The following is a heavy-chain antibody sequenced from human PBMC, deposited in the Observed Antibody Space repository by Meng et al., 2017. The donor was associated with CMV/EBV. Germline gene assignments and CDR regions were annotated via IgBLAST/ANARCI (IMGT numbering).Heavy chain of an antibody. CDR1: GGSFSGYY. D-gene: IGHD3-3*01. CDR2: INHSGST. CDR3: ARGHGGVFGVVIGGDWFDP. V-gene: IGHV4-34*01. J-gene: IGHJ5*02. Sequence: SETLSLTCAVYGGSFSGYYWNWIRQPPGKGLEWIGEINHSGSTNYNPSLKSRVTISVDTSKNQFSLKLSSVTAADTAVYYCARGHGGVFGVVIGGDWFDPWGQGTLVTVSS.